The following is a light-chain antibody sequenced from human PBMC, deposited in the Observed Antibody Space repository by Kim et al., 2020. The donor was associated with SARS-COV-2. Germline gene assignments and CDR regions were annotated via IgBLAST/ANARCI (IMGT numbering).Light chain of an antibody. V-gene: IGLV2-14*03. CDR3: SSYTSSSTVV. CDR1: SSDVGGYNY. CDR2: YVS. J-gene: IGLJ2*01. Sequence: GQSITISCTGPSSDVGGYNYVSWYQQHPGKAPKLMIYYVSNRPSGVSNRFSGSKSGNTASLTISGLQAEDEADYYCSSYTSSSTVVFGGGTQLIVL.